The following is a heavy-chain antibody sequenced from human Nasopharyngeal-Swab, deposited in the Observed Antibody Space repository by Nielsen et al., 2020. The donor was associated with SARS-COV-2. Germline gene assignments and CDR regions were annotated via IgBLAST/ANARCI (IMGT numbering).Heavy chain of an antibody. CDR2: ISSSSSYI. CDR1: GFTFSSYS. CDR3: ARDTPQHSFWSGYEYYYYYGVDV. J-gene: IGHJ6*02. Sequence: GESLKISCAASGFTFSSYSMNWVRQAPGKGLEWVSSISSSSSYIYYADSVKGRFTISRDNAKNSLYLQMNSLRAEDTAVYYCARDTPQHSFWSGYEYYYYYGVDVWGQGTTVTVSS. D-gene: IGHD3-3*01. V-gene: IGHV3-21*01.